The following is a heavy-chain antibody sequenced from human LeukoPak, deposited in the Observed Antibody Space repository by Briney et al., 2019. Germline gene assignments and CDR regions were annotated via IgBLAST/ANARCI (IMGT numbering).Heavy chain of an antibody. CDR2: IYSGGST. Sequence: GGPLRLSCAASGFTVSSNYMSWVRQAPGKGLEWVSVIYSGGSTYYADSVKGRFTISRDNSKNTLYLQMDSLRAEDTAVYYCARSVAGPFDYWGQGTLVTVSS. J-gene: IGHJ4*02. V-gene: IGHV3-53*01. D-gene: IGHD6-19*01. CDR1: GFTVSSNY. CDR3: ARSVAGPFDY.